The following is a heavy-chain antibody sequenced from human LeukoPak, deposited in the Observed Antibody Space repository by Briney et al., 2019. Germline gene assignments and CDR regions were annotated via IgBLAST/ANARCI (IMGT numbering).Heavy chain of an antibody. CDR3: ARGPTRQYFDY. CDR1: GGSISSYY. CDR2: IFYSGST. J-gene: IGHJ4*02. D-gene: IGHD6-6*01. V-gene: IGHV4-59*01. Sequence: SETLSLTCTVSGGSISSYYWSWIRQPPGKGLEWIGYIFYSGSTNYNPSLQSRVTISVDTSRNQFSLNLSSVTAADTAVYYCARGPTRQYFDYWGQGTLVTVSS.